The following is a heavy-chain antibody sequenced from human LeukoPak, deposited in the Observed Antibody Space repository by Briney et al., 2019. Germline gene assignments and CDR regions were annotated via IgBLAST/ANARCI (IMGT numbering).Heavy chain of an antibody. CDR1: GFTFSRYW. Sequence: GGSLRLSCAASGFTFSRYWMNWVRQAPGKGLEWVATINQDGSEKYYVDSVKGRFTISRVNAKNSLYLQMNSLRAEDTAVYYCAREITRELVVVISRSEYYMDVWGEGTTVTISS. D-gene: IGHD3-22*01. CDR3: AREITRELVVVISRSEYYMDV. J-gene: IGHJ6*03. V-gene: IGHV3-7*01. CDR2: INQDGSEK.